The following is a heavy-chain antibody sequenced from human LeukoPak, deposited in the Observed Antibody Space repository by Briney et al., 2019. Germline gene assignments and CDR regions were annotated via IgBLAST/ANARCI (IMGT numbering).Heavy chain of an antibody. J-gene: IGHJ3*02. V-gene: IGHV4-34*01. Sequence: SETLSLTCAVNGAAFSDNYWGWIRQPPGKGLEWIGEINHSGTTKYNPSLMSRVTLSVDSSRSQFSLKLNSVTAADTALYFCARRRYSYAGGGFDIWGQGTMVTVSS. CDR3: ARRRYSYAGGGFDI. CDR1: GAAFSDNY. D-gene: IGHD5-18*01. CDR2: INHSGTT.